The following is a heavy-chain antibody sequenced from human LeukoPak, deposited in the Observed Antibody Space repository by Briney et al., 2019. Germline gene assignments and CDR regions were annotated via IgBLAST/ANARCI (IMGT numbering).Heavy chain of an antibody. D-gene: IGHD2-2*01. CDR3: ARWGAFYCSSTSCPLRD. CDR2: IIPIFGTA. Sequence: SVKVSCKASGGTFSSYAISWVRQAPGQGLEWMGRIIPIFGTANYAQKFQGRVTITTDESTSTAYMELSSLRSEDTAVYYYARWGAFYCSSTSCPLRDWGQGTLVTVSS. J-gene: IGHJ4*02. CDR1: GGTFSSYA. V-gene: IGHV1-69*05.